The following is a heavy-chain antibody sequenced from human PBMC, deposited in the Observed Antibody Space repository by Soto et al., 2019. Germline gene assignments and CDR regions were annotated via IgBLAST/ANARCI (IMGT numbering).Heavy chain of an antibody. CDR1: GGTFSSYA. J-gene: IGHJ5*02. Sequence: SVRVSCKASGGTFSSYAISWVRQAPGQGLEWMGGIIPIFGTANYAQKFQGRVTITADESTSTAYMELSSLRSEDTAVYYCARGALVLRYFDWSHGSDPPGQATPVTVSS. V-gene: IGHV1-69*13. CDR2: IIPIFGTA. D-gene: IGHD3-9*01. CDR3: ARGALVLRYFDWSHGSDP.